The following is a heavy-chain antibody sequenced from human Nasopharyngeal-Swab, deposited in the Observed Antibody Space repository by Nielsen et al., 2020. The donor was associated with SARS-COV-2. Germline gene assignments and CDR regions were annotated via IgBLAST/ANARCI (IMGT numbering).Heavy chain of an antibody. CDR3: ARAYDLQNWFDP. J-gene: IGHJ5*02. V-gene: IGHV1-69*13. Sequence: SVKVSCKASGYTFTSYAISWVRQAPGQGLEWMGGIIPIFGTANYAQKFQGRVTITADESTSTAYMELSSLRSEDTAVYYCARAYDLQNWFDPWGQGTLVTVSS. CDR2: IIPIFGTA. D-gene: IGHD3-3*01. CDR1: GYTFTSYA.